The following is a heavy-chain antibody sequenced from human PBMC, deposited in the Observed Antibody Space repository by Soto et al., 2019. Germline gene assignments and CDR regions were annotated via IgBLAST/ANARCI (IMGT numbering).Heavy chain of an antibody. CDR3: ARGGFWSGYYKVTGAFDI. J-gene: IGHJ3*02. Sequence: ASVKVSCKASGYTFTSYGISWVRQAPGQGLEWMGWISAYNGNTNYAQKLQGRVTMTTDTSTSTAYMELSSLRSEDTAVYYCARGGFWSGYYKVTGAFDIWGQGTMVT. CDR1: GYTFTSYG. D-gene: IGHD3-3*01. V-gene: IGHV1-18*01. CDR2: ISAYNGNT.